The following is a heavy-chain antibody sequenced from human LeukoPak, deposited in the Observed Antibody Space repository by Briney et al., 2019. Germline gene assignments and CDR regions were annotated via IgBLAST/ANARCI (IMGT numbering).Heavy chain of an antibody. CDR1: EYTFTNYY. Sequence: ASVKVSCKASEYTFTNYYIHWVRRAPGQGLEWMGIINPTGGITNFAQKFQGRVSMTGDMSTNTVYMEVSSLRSEDTAVYYCASNRGYSYGLGDWGQGTLVTVSS. CDR2: INPTGGIT. J-gene: IGHJ4*02. CDR3: ASNRGYSYGLGD. V-gene: IGHV1-46*01. D-gene: IGHD5-18*01.